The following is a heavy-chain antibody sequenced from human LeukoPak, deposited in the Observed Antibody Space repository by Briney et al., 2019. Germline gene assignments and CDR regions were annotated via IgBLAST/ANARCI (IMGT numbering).Heavy chain of an antibody. CDR2: INGDGGTT. CDR3: AKGGSSSPRSTFDY. D-gene: IGHD6-13*01. J-gene: IGHJ4*02. Sequence: GGSLRLSCAASGFTFSSYWMHWVRQAPGKGLVWVSHINGDGGTTSYADSVKGRFTISRDNAKNTVYLQMNSLRAEDTAVYYCAKGGSSSPRSTFDYWGQGTLLTVSS. CDR1: GFTFSSYW. V-gene: IGHV3-74*01.